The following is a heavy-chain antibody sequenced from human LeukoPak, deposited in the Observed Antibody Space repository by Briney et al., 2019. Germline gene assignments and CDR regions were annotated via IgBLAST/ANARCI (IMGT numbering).Heavy chain of an antibody. CDR1: GGSISSYY. V-gene: IGHV4-4*07. D-gene: IGHD3-3*01. CDR2: IYTSGST. Sequence: SSETLSLTCTVSGGSISSYYWGWIRQPAGKGLEWIGRIYTSGSTNYNPSLKSRVTMSVDTSKNQFSLKLSSMTAADTAVYYCARGHYDFWSGYYSSNAFDIWGQGTMVTVSS. J-gene: IGHJ3*02. CDR3: ARGHYDFWSGYYSSNAFDI.